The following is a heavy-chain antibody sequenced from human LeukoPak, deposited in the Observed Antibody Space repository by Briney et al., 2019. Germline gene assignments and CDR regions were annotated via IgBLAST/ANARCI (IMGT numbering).Heavy chain of an antibody. CDR3: ARGGYSSPRGWFDP. Sequence: GASVKVSCKASGYTFTGYYMHWVRQAPGQGLEWMGWINPNSGGTNYAQKFQGRVTMTRDKSTSTVYMELSSLRSEDTAAYYCARGGYSSPRGWFDPWGQGTLVTVSS. CDR1: GYTFTGYY. CDR2: INPNSGGT. V-gene: IGHV1-2*02. D-gene: IGHD6-13*01. J-gene: IGHJ5*02.